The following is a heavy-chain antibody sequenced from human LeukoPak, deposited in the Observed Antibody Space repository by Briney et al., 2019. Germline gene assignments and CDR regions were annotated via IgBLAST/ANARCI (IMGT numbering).Heavy chain of an antibody. CDR3: AREDGYSSGWLS. V-gene: IGHV3-21*01. CDR2: ISSSSSYI. CDR1: GFTFSSYS. J-gene: IGHJ4*02. Sequence: GGSLRLSCAASGFTFSSYSMNWVCQAPGKGLEWVSSISSSSSYIYYADSVKGRFAISRDNAKNSLYLQMNSLRAEDTAVYYCAREDGYSSGWLSWGQGTLVTVSS. D-gene: IGHD6-19*01.